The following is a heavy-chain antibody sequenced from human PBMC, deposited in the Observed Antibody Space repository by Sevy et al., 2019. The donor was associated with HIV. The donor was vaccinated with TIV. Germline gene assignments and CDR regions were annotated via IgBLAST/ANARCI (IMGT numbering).Heavy chain of an antibody. Sequence: GGSLRLSCAASGFTFSSYSMNWVRQAPGKGLEWVSSISSSSSYIYYVDSVKGRFTISRDNAKNSLYLQMNSLRAEDTAVYYCARALKVYAFDIWGQGTMVTVSS. CDR3: ARALKVYAFDI. V-gene: IGHV3-21*01. J-gene: IGHJ3*02. CDR2: ISSSSSYI. CDR1: GFTFSSYS.